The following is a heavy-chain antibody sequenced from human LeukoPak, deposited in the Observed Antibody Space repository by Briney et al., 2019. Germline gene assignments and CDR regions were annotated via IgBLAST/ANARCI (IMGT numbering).Heavy chain of an antibody. V-gene: IGHV3-23*01. D-gene: IGHD1-7*01. J-gene: IGHJ4*02. CDR3: AKDRVTGTQPYHFAC. Sequence: RPGGSLRLSCAASGFTYSNYAMSWVRQAPGKRLEWVSGISGSGGSTYYADSVKGRFTISRDNSKNTLYLQINSLGAEDTAVYYCAKDRVTGTQPYHFACWGQGTLVTVSS. CDR2: ISGSGGST. CDR1: GFTYSNYA.